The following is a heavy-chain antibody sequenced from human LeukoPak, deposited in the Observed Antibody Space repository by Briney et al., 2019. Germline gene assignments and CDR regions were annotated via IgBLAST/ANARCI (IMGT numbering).Heavy chain of an antibody. J-gene: IGHJ5*02. D-gene: IGHD3-10*01. V-gene: IGHV1-2*02. Sequence: ASVKVSCKASGYXFTGYYIHWVRQAPGQGLEWMGWINPNGGGTNYAQKFQGRVTMTRDTSITTAYMELSRLTSDDTAVYYCARDSMIRGVPNWFDPWGQGTLVTVSS. CDR1: GYXFTGYY. CDR2: INPNGGGT. CDR3: ARDSMIRGVPNWFDP.